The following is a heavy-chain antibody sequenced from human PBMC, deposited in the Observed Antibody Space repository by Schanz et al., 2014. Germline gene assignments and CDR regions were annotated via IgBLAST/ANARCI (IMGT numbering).Heavy chain of an antibody. CDR3: ARAHGNNWDGKGLDY. D-gene: IGHD1-1*01. J-gene: IGHJ4*02. CDR2: ISYDGRNK. CDR1: GFDFNSYS. Sequence: VRLVESGGGLVQPGGSLRLSCEASGFDFNSYSMNWVRQVPGKGLEWVAVISYDGRNKYYADSVKGRFTISRDNSKNTLYLQMNSLRAEDTAVDFCARAHGNNWDGKGLDYWGQGTQVTVSS. V-gene: IGHV3-30*03.